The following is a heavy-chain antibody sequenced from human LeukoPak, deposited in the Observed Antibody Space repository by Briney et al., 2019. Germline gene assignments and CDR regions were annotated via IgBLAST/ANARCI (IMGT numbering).Heavy chain of an antibody. D-gene: IGHD1-26*01. CDR3: ARLRYSGSPIDAFDI. CDR1: GGSISSSSYY. J-gene: IGHJ3*02. Sequence: SETLSLTCTVSGGSISSSSYYWGWIRQPPGKGLEWIGSIYYSGSTYYNPSLKSRVTISVDTSKNQFSLKLSSVTAADTAVYYCARLRYSGSPIDAFDIWGQGTMVTVSS. CDR2: IYYSGST. V-gene: IGHV4-39*01.